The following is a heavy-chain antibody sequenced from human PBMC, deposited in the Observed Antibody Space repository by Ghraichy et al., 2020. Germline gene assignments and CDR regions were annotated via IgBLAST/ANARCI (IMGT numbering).Heavy chain of an antibody. D-gene: IGHD3-3*01. Sequence: SETLSLTCTVSGASTRDFYWTWVRQTPGKGLEWIGYAYSSGTTHYNPSLKSRVTIKVEMSKNQFSLDLTSATAADTAVYYCARDQARGYINWLDPWGQGIPVTVSS. V-gene: IGHV4-59*01. J-gene: IGHJ5*02. CDR3: ARDQARGYINWLDP. CDR1: GASTRDFY. CDR2: AYSSGTT.